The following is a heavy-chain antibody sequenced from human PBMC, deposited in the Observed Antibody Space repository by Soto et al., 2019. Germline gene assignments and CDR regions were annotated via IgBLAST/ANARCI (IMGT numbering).Heavy chain of an antibody. V-gene: IGHV1-8*01. J-gene: IGHJ2*01. D-gene: IGHD4-17*01. CDR2: MNPNSGNT. CDR3: ARLYGDMGRWYFDL. Sequence: QVQLVQSGAEVKKPGASVKVSCKASGYTFTSYDINWVRQATGQGLEWMGWMNPNSGNTGYAQKFQGRVTVTRNTYIRTANLELSNVRSEDTAVYYGARLYGDMGRWYFDLWGRGTLVTVSS. CDR1: GYTFTSYD.